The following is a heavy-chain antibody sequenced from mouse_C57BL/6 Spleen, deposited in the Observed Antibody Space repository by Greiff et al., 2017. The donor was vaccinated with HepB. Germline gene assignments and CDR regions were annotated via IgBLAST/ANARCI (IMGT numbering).Heavy chain of an antibody. Sequence: QVQLKQPGAELVRPGTSVKLSCKASGYTFTSYWMHWVKQRPGQGLEWIGVIDPSDSYTNYNQKFKGKATLTVDTSSSTAYMQLSSLTSEDSAVYYCARGGYSYFDVWGTGTTVTVSS. J-gene: IGHJ1*03. V-gene: IGHV1-59*01. CDR2: IDPSDSYT. CDR3: ARGGYSYFDV. CDR1: GYTFTSYW.